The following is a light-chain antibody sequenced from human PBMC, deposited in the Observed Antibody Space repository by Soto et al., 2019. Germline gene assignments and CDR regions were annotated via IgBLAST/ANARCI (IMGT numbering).Light chain of an antibody. CDR2: YDD. Sequence: QPVLTQPPSVSGAPGQRVTISCSGSSSNIGNNAVNWYQQLPGKDPRALIYYDDLLPSGVSKRFSGSKSGTSVSLAISGLQSDDEADYYCASWDDTLSGVVFGGGTKLTVL. CDR1: SSNIGNNA. J-gene: IGLJ3*02. CDR3: ASWDDTLSGVV. V-gene: IGLV1-36*01.